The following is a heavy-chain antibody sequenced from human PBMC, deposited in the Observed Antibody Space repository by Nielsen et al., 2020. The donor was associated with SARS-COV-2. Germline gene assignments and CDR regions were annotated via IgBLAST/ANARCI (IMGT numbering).Heavy chain of an antibody. D-gene: IGHD2-21*02. J-gene: IGHJ5*02. CDR1: GFMFSNYV. CDR3: AKKGAMTADTNWFDT. CDR2: ISSGGTVT. V-gene: IGHV3-23*03. Sequence: GESLKISCAASGFMFSNYVMNWVRQAPGKGLEWVSSISSGGTVTYYADSVKGRFTISRDNSKNTLFLQMNILRAGDTAIYYCAKKGAMTADTNWFDTWGQGTLVTVSS.